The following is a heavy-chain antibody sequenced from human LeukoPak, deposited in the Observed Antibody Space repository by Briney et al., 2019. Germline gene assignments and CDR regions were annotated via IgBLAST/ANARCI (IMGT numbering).Heavy chain of an antibody. D-gene: IGHD2-21*01. CDR3: TRVGGIDEGIDY. CDR2: IKQDGSKK. Sequence: PGGSLRLSCVASGFPFSSYWMTWVRQAPGKGLEWVANIKQDGSKKSYVDSVKGRFTISRDNAKNSLYLQMNSLRAEDTAIYYCTRVGGIDEGIDYWGQGTLVTVSS. V-gene: IGHV3-7*04. J-gene: IGHJ4*02. CDR1: GFPFSSYW.